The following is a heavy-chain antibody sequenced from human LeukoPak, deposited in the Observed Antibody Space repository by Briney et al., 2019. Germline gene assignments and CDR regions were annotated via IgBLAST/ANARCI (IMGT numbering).Heavy chain of an antibody. CDR1: GFTFDDYG. CDR3: ARVFSDWNDAPYYFDY. J-gene: IGHJ4*02. D-gene: IGHD1-1*01. CDR2: INWNGGST. V-gene: IGHV3-20*04. Sequence: GSLRLSCAASGFTFDDYGMSWVRQAPGKGLEWVSGINWNGGSTGYADSVKGRFTISRDNAKNSLYLQMNSLRAEDTALYYCARVFSDWNDAPYYFDYWGQGTLVTVSS.